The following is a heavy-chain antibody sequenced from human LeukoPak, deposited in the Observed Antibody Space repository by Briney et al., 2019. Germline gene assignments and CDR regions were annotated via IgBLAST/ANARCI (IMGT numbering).Heavy chain of an antibody. CDR1: GFTFGDYA. Sequence: GGSLRLSCTVSGFTFGDYAINWVRQAPGKGLEWVAVISYDGSNKYYADSVKGRFTISRDNSKNTLYLQMNSLRAEDTAVYYCASDYYDSSGYYFPRNYYYYYGMDVWGQGTTVTVSS. CDR3: ASDYYDSSGYYFPRNYYYYYGMDV. D-gene: IGHD3-22*01. CDR2: ISYDGSNK. J-gene: IGHJ6*02. V-gene: IGHV3-30*04.